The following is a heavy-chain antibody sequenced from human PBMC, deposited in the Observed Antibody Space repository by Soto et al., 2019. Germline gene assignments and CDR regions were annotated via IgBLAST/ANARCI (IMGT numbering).Heavy chain of an antibody. V-gene: IGHV3-23*01. CDR3: AKRPIWSASQTHFDY. J-gene: IGHJ4*02. D-gene: IGHD3-3*01. CDR2: ISGSGGST. Sequence: GGSLRLSCAASGFTFSSYAMSWVRQAPGKGLEWVSVISGSGGSTYYADSVKGRFTISRDNSMNTLYLQMNSLRAEDTAVYYCAKRPIWSASQTHFDYWGQGTLVTVSS. CDR1: GFTFSSYA.